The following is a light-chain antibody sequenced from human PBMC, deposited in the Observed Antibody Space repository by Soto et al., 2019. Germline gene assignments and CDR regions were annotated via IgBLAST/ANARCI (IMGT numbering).Light chain of an antibody. V-gene: IGKV1-33*01. CDR1: QDIGYY. CDR2: DAF. Sequence: DIQMTQSPSSLSASVGDRVTVTCQASQDIGYYLNWYQHKPGKAPTLLIYDAFNCETGVPSRFSGGGSGTHFSFTINRLQPGDVATYFCQYSRRQPLFGPGTKVDMK. CDR3: QYSRRQPL. J-gene: IGKJ3*01.